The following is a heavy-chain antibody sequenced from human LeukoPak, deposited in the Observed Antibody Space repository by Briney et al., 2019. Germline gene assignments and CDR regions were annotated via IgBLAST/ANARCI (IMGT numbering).Heavy chain of an antibody. CDR2: ISGSGGST. CDR1: GFTFSSYA. Sequence: GGSLRLSCAASGFTFSSYAMSWVRQAPGKGLEWVSAISGSGGSTYYADSVKGRFTISRDNSKNTLYLQMNSLRAEDTAVYYCATQRSDSVAESGYWGQGTLVTVSS. CDR3: ATQRSDSVAESGY. V-gene: IGHV3-23*01. J-gene: IGHJ4*02. D-gene: IGHD6-19*01.